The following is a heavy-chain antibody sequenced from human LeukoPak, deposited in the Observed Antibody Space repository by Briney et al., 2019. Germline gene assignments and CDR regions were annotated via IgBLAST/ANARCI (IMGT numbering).Heavy chain of an antibody. Sequence: GGSLRLSCAASGFTFSSYSMNWVRQAPGKGLEWVSYISSSSSTIYYADSVKGRFTISRDNAKNSLYLQMNSLRDEDTAVYYCAVLLEWITHYYYGMDVWGQGTTVTVSS. J-gene: IGHJ6*02. CDR1: GFTFSSYS. CDR2: ISSSSSTI. V-gene: IGHV3-48*02. CDR3: AVLLEWITHYYYGMDV. D-gene: IGHD3-3*01.